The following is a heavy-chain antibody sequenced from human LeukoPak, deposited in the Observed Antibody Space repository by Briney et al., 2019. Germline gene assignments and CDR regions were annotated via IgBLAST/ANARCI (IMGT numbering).Heavy chain of an antibody. CDR3: ARDQGIAAAGTI. Sequence: ASVKVSCKASGYTFTSYAISWVRQAPGQGLEWMGRIIPIFGTANYAQKFQGRVTITTDESTSTAYMELSSLRSEDTAVYYCARDQGIAAAGTIWGQGTLVTVSS. V-gene: IGHV1-69*05. CDR2: IIPIFGTA. CDR1: GYTFTSYA. J-gene: IGHJ4*02. D-gene: IGHD6-13*01.